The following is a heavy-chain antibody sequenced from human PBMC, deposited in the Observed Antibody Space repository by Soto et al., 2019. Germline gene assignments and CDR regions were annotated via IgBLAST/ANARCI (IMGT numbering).Heavy chain of an antibody. CDR3: ARDGAGYHYYGMDV. CDR1: GFTFSSYG. J-gene: IGHJ6*02. Sequence: PGGSLRLSCAASGFTFSSYGMHWVRQAPGKGLEWVAVIWYDGSNKYYADSVKGRFTISRDNSKNTLYLQMNSLRAEDTAVYYCARDGAGYHYYGMDVWGQGTTVTVSS. CDR2: IWYDGSNK. D-gene: IGHD1-26*01. V-gene: IGHV3-33*01.